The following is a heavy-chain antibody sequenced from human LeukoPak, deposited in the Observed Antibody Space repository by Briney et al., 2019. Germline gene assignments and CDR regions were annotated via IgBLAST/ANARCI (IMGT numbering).Heavy chain of an antibody. V-gene: IGHV3-15*01. CDR1: GFAFTNAW. CDR2: IKSKADGGTT. D-gene: IGHD3-22*01. J-gene: IGHJ4*02. CDR3: TTASYDYYDSSGYSFGGF. Sequence: GGSLRLSCAASGFAFTNAWMNWVRQAPGKGLEWVGRIKSKADGGTTTYAAPVRGRFTISRDDSKNMLYLQMISLKTEDTAAYYCTTASYDYYDSSGYSFGGFWGQGTLVTVSS.